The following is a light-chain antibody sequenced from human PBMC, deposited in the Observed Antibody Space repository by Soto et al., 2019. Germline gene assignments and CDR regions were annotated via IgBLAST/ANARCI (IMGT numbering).Light chain of an antibody. CDR3: AAWDDSLNGYV. V-gene: IGLV1-44*01. Sequence: QSVLTQPPSASGTPGQRVTISCSGSSSNIGSNTANWYQQLPGTAPKLLIYSNNQRPSGVPDQFSGYKSGTSASLAISGLQSEDDADYYCAAWDDSLNGYVFGTGTKVTVL. J-gene: IGLJ1*01. CDR1: SSNIGSNT. CDR2: SNN.